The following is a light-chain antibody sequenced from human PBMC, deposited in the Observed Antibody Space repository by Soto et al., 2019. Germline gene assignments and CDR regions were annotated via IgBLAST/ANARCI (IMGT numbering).Light chain of an antibody. CDR1: QSISSY. J-gene: IGKJ4*01. V-gene: IGKV1-39*01. CDR3: QQDYSTSLT. Sequence: DIQMTQSPSSLSTSVEDRVTITCRASQSISSYFNWYQQKPGKAPKLLIYAASRLQSGVPSRFSGSGSGTDFTQTMSSRQPEDFATYYCQQDYSTSLTFGGGTNGDIK. CDR2: AAS.